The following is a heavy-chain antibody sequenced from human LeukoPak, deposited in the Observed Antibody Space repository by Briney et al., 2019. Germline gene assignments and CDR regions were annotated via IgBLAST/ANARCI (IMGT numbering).Heavy chain of an antibody. CDR2: ISYDGSNK. D-gene: IGHD3-22*01. CDR1: GFTFSSYG. Sequence: GGSLRLSSAASGFTFSSYGMHWVRQAPGKGLEGVAVISYDGSNKYYADSVKGRFTISRDNSKNTLYLQMNSLRAEDTAVYYCAKSITMIVVVTPDAFDIWGQGTMVTVSS. J-gene: IGHJ3*02. CDR3: AKSITMIVVVTPDAFDI. V-gene: IGHV3-30*18.